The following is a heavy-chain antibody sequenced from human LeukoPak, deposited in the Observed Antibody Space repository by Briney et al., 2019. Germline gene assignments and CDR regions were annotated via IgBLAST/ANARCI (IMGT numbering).Heavy chain of an antibody. J-gene: IGHJ5*02. V-gene: IGHV4-34*01. CDR2: INHSGST. D-gene: IGHD3-10*01. CDR3: ARVPLYYYGSGPIVWFDP. Sequence: SETLSLTCTVSGGSISSYYWSWIRQPPGKGLEWIGEINHSGSTNYNPSLKSRVTISVDTSKNQFSLKLSSVTAADTAVYYCARVPLYYYGSGPIVWFDPWGQGTLVTVSS. CDR1: GGSISSYY.